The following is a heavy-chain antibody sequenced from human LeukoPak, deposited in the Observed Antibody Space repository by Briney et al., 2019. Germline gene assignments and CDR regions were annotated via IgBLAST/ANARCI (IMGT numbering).Heavy chain of an antibody. J-gene: IGHJ4*02. CDR3: ARAAMRDTAYFDY. Sequence: SETLSLTCTVSGGSINYYYWMWIRQPPGKGLEWIGYIYYSGGTHYNPSLKSRVTMLVDTSKNQFSLKLTAVTAADTAVYYCARAAMRDTAYFDYWGQGTLVTVSS. CDR2: IYYSGGT. V-gene: IGHV4-59*01. CDR1: GGSINYYY. D-gene: IGHD5-18*01.